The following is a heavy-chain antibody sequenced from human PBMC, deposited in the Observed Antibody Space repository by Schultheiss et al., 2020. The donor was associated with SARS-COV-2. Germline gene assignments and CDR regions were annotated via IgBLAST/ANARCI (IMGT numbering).Heavy chain of an antibody. CDR1: GFTFSSYD. Sequence: GESLKISCSASGFTFSSYDMHWVRQATGKGLEWVSYISSSGSTIYYADSVKGRFTISRDNTKNSLYLQMNSLRAEDTAVYYCARESFGGGTRYYYYGMDVWGQGTTVTVSS. CDR2: ISSSGSTI. CDR3: ARESFGGGTRYYYYGMDV. V-gene: IGHV3-48*04. D-gene: IGHD3-16*01. J-gene: IGHJ6*02.